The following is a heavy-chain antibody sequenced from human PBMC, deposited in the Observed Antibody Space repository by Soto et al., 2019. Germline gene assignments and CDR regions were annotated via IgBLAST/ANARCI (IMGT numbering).Heavy chain of an antibody. CDR1: GGSISSGGYY. J-gene: IGHJ4*02. D-gene: IGHD3-10*01. V-gene: IGHV4-39*01. CDR2: IYYSGST. Sequence: SETLSLTCTVSGGSISSGGYYWGWIRQPPGKGLEWIGSIYYSGSTYYNPSLKSRVTISVDTSKNQFSLKLSSVTAADTAVYYCARQLADSMVRGVQPLPYYFDYWGQGTLVTVSS. CDR3: ARQLADSMVRGVQPLPYYFDY.